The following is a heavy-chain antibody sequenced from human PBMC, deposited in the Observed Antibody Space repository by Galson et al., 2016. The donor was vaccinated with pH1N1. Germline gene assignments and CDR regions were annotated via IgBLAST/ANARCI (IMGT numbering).Heavy chain of an antibody. V-gene: IGHV1-46*03. Sequence: SVKVSCKASGYIFTRDYFHWVRQAPGQGLEWMGVIDPSNGGTTFAQEFQGLVTMTRDTSTSTVYMEVSGLKSDDTAVYYCIRDLGRLRDFWGQGTLVTVSP. CDR1: GYIFTRDY. J-gene: IGHJ4*02. CDR3: IRDLGRLRDF. D-gene: IGHD7-27*01. CDR2: IDPSNGGT.